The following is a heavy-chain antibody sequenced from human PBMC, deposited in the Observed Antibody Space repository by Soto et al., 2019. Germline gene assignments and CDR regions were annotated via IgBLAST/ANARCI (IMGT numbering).Heavy chain of an antibody. D-gene: IGHD3-10*01. J-gene: IGHJ5*02. CDR1: GYTFTSYY. CDR2: INPSGGST. Sequence: GASVKVSCKASGYTFTSYYMHWVRQAPGQGLEWMGIINPSGGSTSYAQKFQGRVTMTRDTSTSTVYMELSSLRSEDTAVYYCARDGVYYYGSGSYYPQNWFEPWGQGTLVTVSS. V-gene: IGHV1-46*01. CDR3: ARDGVYYYGSGSYYPQNWFEP.